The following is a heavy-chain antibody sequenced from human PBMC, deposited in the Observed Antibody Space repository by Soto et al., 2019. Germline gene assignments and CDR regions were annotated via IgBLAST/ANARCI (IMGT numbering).Heavy chain of an antibody. Sequence: QVQLVQSGAEVKKPGASVKVSCKASGYTFTSYGISWVRQAPGQGLEWMGWISAYNGNTNYAQKLQGRVTMTTDTSTGTAYMELRRLRSDGTAVYYCARGEANSIAVAAEEYYFDYWGQGTLVTVSS. CDR3: ARGEANSIAVAAEEYYFDY. CDR2: ISAYNGNT. J-gene: IGHJ4*02. CDR1: GYTFTSYG. D-gene: IGHD6-19*01. V-gene: IGHV1-18*04.